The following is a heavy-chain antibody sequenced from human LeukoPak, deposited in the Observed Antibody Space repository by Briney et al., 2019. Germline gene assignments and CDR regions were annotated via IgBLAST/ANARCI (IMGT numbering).Heavy chain of an antibody. CDR2: IYYSGST. CDR1: GVSISSYY. CDR3: ARGLAVDFGY. J-gene: IGHJ4*02. D-gene: IGHD6-19*01. Sequence: KPSETLSLTCTVSGVSISSYYWNWIRQPPGKGLEWIGYIYYSGSTNYNPSLKSRVTISVDTSKNQFSLKLSSVTAADTAVDYCARGLAVDFGYWGQGTLVTVSS. V-gene: IGHV4-59*01.